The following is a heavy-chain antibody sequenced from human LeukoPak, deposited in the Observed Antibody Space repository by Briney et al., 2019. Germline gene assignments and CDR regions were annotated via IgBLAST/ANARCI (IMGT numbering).Heavy chain of an antibody. CDR1: GYTFTGYY. J-gene: IGHJ5*02. Sequence: ASVKVSCKASGYTFTGYYMHWVRQAPGQGLEWMGWINPNSGGTNYAQKFQGRVTMTRDTSISTAYMELSRLRSDDTAVYYYARGNARITMVRGAPADWFDPWGQGTLVTVSS. D-gene: IGHD3-10*01. V-gene: IGHV1-2*02. CDR2: INPNSGGT. CDR3: ARGNARITMVRGAPADWFDP.